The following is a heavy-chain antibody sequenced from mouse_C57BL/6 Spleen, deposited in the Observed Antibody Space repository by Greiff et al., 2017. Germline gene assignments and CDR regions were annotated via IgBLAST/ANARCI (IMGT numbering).Heavy chain of an antibody. J-gene: IGHJ3*01. D-gene: IGHD1-1*01. CDR3: TREDYDSRFAY. CDR2: IDPSDSAT. CDR1: GYTFTSYW. Sequence: QVQLQQPGAELVRPGSSVKLSCKASGYTFTSYWMHWVKQRPIQGLEWIGNIDPSDSATHYNEKFKDKATLTVDKSSSTAYMQLSSLTSEDSAVYYCTREDYDSRFAYWGQGTLVTVSA. V-gene: IGHV1-52*01.